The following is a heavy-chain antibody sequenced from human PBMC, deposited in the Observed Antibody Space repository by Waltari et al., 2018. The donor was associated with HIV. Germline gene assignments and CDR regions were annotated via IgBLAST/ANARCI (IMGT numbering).Heavy chain of an antibody. V-gene: IGHV4-4*02. CDR2: ICHSGTT. D-gene: IGHD4-4*01. J-gene: IGHJ3*02. CDR1: SGSLSSRHC. Sequence: QVRLQESGPGLVKPSGTLSLTCVVSSGSLSSRHCWSWVRQPPGKGLEWIGEICHSGTTNYNPSFKSRIDMSIDQSDNQFSLVLESVTAADTATYFCARARPLLTTWAGVYDIWGQGTMVIVSS. CDR3: ARARPLLTTWAGVYDI.